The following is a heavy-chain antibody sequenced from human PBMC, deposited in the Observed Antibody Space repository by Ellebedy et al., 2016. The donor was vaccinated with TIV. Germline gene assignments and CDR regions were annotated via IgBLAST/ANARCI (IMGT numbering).Heavy chain of an antibody. Sequence: GGSLRLSCAASGFTFSSYNMIWVRQAPGKGLEWISYISSITLTTEYADSVKGRFTISRDNAKNSVHLQMNSLRAEDTAVYFCASCARTPRRITRLNGGDTSPSCFWGQGTLVTVSS. V-gene: IGHV3-48*04. CDR2: ISSITLTT. CDR1: GFTFSSYN. D-gene: IGHD3-16*01. J-gene: IGHJ4*02. CDR3: ASCARTPRRITRLNGGDTSPSCF.